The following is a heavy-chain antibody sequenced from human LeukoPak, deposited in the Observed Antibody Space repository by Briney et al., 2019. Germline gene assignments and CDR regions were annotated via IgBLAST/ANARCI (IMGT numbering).Heavy chain of an antibody. V-gene: IGHV4-34*01. J-gene: IGHJ6*03. Sequence: SETLSLTCAVYGESFSAYYWTWIRQPPGKGLEWIGEINHSGSTNYNPSLKSRVTMSVDTSKNHFSLKLSSVTAADTAVYYCARFPMVAVAYRYYYMDVWGKGTTVTVSS. D-gene: IGHD3-22*01. CDR2: INHSGST. CDR1: GESFSAYY. CDR3: ARFPMVAVAYRYYYMDV.